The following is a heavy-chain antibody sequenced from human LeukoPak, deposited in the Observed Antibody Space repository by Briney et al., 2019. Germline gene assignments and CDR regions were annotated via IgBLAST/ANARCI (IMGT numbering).Heavy chain of an antibody. D-gene: IGHD5-18*01. Sequence: EWVANIKQDGSKKSYVDSVKGRFTISRDNSKNTLYLQMNSLRAEDTAVYYCATGPRGYGKSWGQGTLVTVSS. J-gene: IGHJ5*02. V-gene: IGHV3-7*01. CDR2: IKQDGSKK. CDR3: ATGPRGYGKS.